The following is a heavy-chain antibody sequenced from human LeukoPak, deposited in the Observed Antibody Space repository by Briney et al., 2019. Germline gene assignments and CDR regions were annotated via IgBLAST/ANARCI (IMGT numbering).Heavy chain of an antibody. CDR2: ISGSGIDT. J-gene: IGHJ4*02. Sequence: PGGSLRLSCAASGFIFSNYGMNWVRQAPGRGLKWVSGISGSGIDTYYADSVKGRVTISRDYSKNTLFLHMNSLRAQPTPIYYFAKRFWAASGVGEPFDWGGEGILVTVSS. V-gene: IGHV3-23*01. CDR1: GFIFSNYG. CDR3: AKRFWAASGVGEPFDW. D-gene: IGHD3-10*01.